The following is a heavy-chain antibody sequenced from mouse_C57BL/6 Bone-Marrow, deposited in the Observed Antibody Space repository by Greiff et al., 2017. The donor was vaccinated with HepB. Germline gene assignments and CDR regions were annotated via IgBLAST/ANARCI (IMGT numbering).Heavy chain of an antibody. CDR3: ARFLITTVVAFDY. CDR2: IRNKANGYTT. V-gene: IGHV7-3*01. Sequence: EVQRVESGGGLVQPGGSLSLSCAASGFTFTDYYMSWVRQPPGKALEWLGFIRNKANGYTTEYSASVKGRFTISRDNSQSILYLQMNALRAEDSATYYCARFLITTVVAFDYWGQGTTLTVSS. D-gene: IGHD1-1*01. CDR1: GFTFTDYY. J-gene: IGHJ2*01.